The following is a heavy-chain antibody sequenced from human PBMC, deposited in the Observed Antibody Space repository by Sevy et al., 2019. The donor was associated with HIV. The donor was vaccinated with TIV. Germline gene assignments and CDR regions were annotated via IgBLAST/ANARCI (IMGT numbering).Heavy chain of an antibody. CDR3: ARDHSPLGDWFDP. Sequence: SQTLSLTCAISGDSVSSNSAAWNWIRQSPSRGLEWLGMTYYRSKWSNDYAVSVKRRITINPDTSKNQSSLQLNSVTTEDTAVYYCARDHSPLGDWFDPWGQGTLVTVAS. CDR2: TYYRSKWSN. CDR1: GDSVSSNSAA. J-gene: IGHJ5*02. V-gene: IGHV6-1*01. D-gene: IGHD3-16*01.